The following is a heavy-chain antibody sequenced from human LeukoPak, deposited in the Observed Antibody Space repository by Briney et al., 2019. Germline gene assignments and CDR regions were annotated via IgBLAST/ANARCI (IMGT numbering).Heavy chain of an antibody. D-gene: IGHD1-26*01. CDR1: GFTFSIYS. V-gene: IGHV3-48*01. CDR2: ISSSSSTI. Sequence: GGSLRLSCAASGFTFSIYSMNCVRQAPGKGLEWVSYISSSSSTIYYADSVRGLFTISRDNAKNSLYLQMNSLRAEDTAVYSCATPGARTYWGQGTLVTVSS. J-gene: IGHJ4*02. CDR3: ATPGARTY.